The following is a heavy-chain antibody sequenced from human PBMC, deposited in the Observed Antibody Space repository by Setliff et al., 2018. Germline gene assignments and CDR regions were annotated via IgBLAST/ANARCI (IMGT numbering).Heavy chain of an antibody. J-gene: IGHJ6*03. CDR3: VRMSGFLYMDV. V-gene: IGHV4-39*07. D-gene: IGHD3-3*01. CDR2: VYYSGTT. Sequence: SETLSLTCTVSVDSISSSTYYWGWIRQPPGKGLEWIGSVYYSGTTKYNPSLGSRVTISLDTSKNQFSLKLSSVTAADTAVYYCVRMSGFLYMDVWGKGTTVTVSS. CDR1: VDSISSSTYY.